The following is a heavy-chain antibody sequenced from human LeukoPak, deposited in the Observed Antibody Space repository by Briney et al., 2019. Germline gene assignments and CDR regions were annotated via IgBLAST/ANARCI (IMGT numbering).Heavy chain of an antibody. V-gene: IGHV1-2*02. CDR3: ARYFSCGSCYLDY. Sequence: ASVKVSCMHCRYTFTGYYIQRGRQAPGHRLEWMGWINLNIGGTNYAQKFQGRVTMTRDTSISTAYMELSRLISDGTAVYYCARYFSCGSCYLDYWGQGTLVTVSS. CDR2: INLNIGGT. CDR1: RYTFTGYY. J-gene: IGHJ4*02. D-gene: IGHD2-15*01.